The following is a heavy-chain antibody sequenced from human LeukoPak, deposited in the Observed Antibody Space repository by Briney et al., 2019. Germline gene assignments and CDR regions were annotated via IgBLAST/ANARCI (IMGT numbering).Heavy chain of an antibody. CDR1: GFTVSSNY. CDR2: ISSSSSYI. V-gene: IGHV3-21*01. CDR3: AREVVALDY. D-gene: IGHD5-12*01. Sequence: GGSLRLSCAASGFTVSSNYMSWVRQAPGKGLEWVSSISSSSSYIYYADSVKGRFTISRDNAKNSLYLQMNSLRAEDTAVYYCAREVVALDYWGQGTLVTVSS. J-gene: IGHJ4*02.